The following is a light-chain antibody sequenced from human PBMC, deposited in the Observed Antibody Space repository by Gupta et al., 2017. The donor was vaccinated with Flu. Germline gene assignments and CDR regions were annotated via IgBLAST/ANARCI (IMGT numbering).Light chain of an antibody. V-gene: IGLV4-69*01. CDR1: SGHSNFA. J-gene: IGLJ3*02. CDR2: LNSDGSH. CDR3: QTWGAGIWV. Sequence: SGHSNFAIAWHQQQPEKGPRYLMNLNSDGSHMKGGGIPDRFSGSSSGTERYLTISSLQSEEEADYYCQTWGAGIWVFGGGTKLTVL.